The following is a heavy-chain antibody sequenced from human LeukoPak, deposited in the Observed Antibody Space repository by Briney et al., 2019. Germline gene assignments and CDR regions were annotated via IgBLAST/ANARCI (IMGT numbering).Heavy chain of an antibody. CDR3: AKGARDPYDY. D-gene: IGHD2-21*02. CDR1: GFTFSSYA. J-gene: IGHJ4*02. CDR2: ISGSGGSS. Sequence: GGSPRLSCAASGFTFSSYAMSWVRQAPGKGLEWVSAISGSGGSSYYDAALSGRFTITRNNSNNTLLLLMNHLSAEDTAVYYCAKGARDPYDYCGQGTLVTVSS. V-gene: IGHV3-23*01.